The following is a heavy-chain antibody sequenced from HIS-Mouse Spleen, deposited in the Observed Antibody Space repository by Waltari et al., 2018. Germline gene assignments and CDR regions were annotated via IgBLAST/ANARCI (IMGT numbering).Heavy chain of an antibody. CDR1: GFTFSSYA. J-gene: IGHJ4*02. Sequence: EVQLVESGGGLVQPGGSLRLSCAASGFTFSSYAMHWVRQAPGKGLEYVSAISSNGGSTYYANSVKGRFTISRDNSKNTLYRQMGSLRAEDMAVYYCAREGAGYSSSWYDYWGQGTLVTVSS. D-gene: IGHD6-13*01. V-gene: IGHV3-64*01. CDR2: ISSNGGST. CDR3: AREGAGYSSSWYDY.